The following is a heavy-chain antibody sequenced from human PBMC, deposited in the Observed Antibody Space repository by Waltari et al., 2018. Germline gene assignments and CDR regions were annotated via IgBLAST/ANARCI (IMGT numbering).Heavy chain of an antibody. Sequence: EVQLVASGGGLVQPGRSLRLSCRSSGFSFGDYAMTWVRLAPGKGLEWVGFIKSGTYGGTREYAASVRGRFSISRDDSNSIAYLQMDSLQIEDTAVYYCSKWNSLLGTYFDFWGQGTLVTVSS. CDR2: IKSGTYGGTR. CDR1: GFSFGDYA. V-gene: IGHV3-49*04. CDR3: SKWNSLLGTYFDF. J-gene: IGHJ4*02. D-gene: IGHD3-16*01.